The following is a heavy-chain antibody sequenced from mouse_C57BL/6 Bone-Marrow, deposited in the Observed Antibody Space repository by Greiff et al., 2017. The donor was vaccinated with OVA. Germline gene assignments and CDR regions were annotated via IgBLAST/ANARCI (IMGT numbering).Heavy chain of an antibody. V-gene: IGHV1-5*01. CDR2: IYPGSSDT. D-gene: IGHD2-1*01. CDR1: GYTFTSYW. J-gene: IGHJ3*01. Sequence: EVQLVESGTVLARPGASVKMSCKTSGYTFTSYWMHWVKQRPGQGLEWIGAIYPGSSDTSSNQKFKGKAKLTAFTSASNDYMELSSLKNEDSAVYDSTRGGTPIYYGFAYWGQGTLVTDSA. CDR3: TRGGTPIYYGFAY.